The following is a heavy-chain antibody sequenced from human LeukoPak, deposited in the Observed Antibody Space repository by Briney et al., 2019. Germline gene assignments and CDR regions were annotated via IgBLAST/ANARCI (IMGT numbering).Heavy chain of an antibody. CDR2: ISSSGSTI. CDR1: GFTFSDYY. Sequence: PGGSLRLSCAASGFTFSDYYMSWIRQAPGKGLEWVSYISSSGSTIYYADSVKGRFTISRDNAKNSLYLQMNSLRAEDTAVYYCATNHPADGSGSVYFDYWGQGTLVTVSS. V-gene: IGHV3-11*01. J-gene: IGHJ4*02. D-gene: IGHD3-10*01. CDR3: ATNHPADGSGSVYFDY.